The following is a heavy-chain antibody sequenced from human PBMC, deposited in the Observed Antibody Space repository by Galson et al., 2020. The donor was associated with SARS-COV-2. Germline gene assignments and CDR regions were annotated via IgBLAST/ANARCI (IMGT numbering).Heavy chain of an antibody. Sequence: GESLKISCAASGFPFSSYGMHWVRPAPGKGLEWVAVIWYDGSNKYYADSVKGRFTISRDKSKNPLYLQMNSLRAGDTAVYYCARETVAATSAFGYWGQGTLVTVSS. CDR1: GFPFSSYG. CDR3: ARETVAATSAFGY. V-gene: IGHV3-33*01. D-gene: IGHD2-15*01. CDR2: IWYDGSNK. J-gene: IGHJ4*02.